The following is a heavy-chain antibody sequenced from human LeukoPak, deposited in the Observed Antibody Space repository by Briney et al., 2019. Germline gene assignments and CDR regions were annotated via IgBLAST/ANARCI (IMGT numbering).Heavy chain of an antibody. CDR1: GFTFSSYS. D-gene: IGHD7-27*01. J-gene: IGHJ6*03. Sequence: PGGSLRLSCAASGFTFSSYSLSWARQAPGKGLEWVSSISSSSSYIYYADSVKGRFTLSRDNAKNSLFLQMNSLRAEDTAVYYCARDSGAGGSYYHYIVDVWGKGTTVTVTS. CDR3: ARDSGAGGSYYHYIVDV. V-gene: IGHV3-21*01. CDR2: ISSSSSYI.